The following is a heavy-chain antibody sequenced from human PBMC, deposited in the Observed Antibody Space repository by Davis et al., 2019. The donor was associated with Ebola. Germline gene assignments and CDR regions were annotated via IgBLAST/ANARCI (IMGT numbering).Heavy chain of an antibody. CDR3: ARENYDILTGYVDY. J-gene: IGHJ4*02. V-gene: IGHV4-39*01. D-gene: IGHD3-9*01. Sequence: MPSETLSLTCTVSGGSISSSSYYWGWIRQPPGKGLEWIGSIYYSGSTYYNPSLKSRVTISVDTSKNQFSLKLSSVTAADTAVYYCARENYDILTGYVDYWGQGTLVTVSS. CDR1: GGSISSSSYY. CDR2: IYYSGST.